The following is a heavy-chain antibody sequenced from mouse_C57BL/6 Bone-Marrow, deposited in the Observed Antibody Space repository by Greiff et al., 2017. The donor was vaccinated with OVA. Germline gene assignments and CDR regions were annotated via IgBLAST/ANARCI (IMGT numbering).Heavy chain of an antibody. Sequence: EVMLVESGGDLVKPGGSLKLSCAASGFTFSSYGMSWVRQTPDKRLEWVATISSGGSYTYYPDSVKGRFTISRDNAKNTLYLQMSSLKSEDTAMYYCARLGITTVEGAMDYWGQGTSVTVSS. CDR2: ISSGGSYT. D-gene: IGHD1-1*01. CDR3: ARLGITTVEGAMDY. CDR1: GFTFSSYG. V-gene: IGHV5-6*02. J-gene: IGHJ4*01.